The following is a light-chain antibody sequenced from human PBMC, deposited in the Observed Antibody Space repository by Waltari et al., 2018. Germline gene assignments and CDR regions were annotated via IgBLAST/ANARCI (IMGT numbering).Light chain of an antibody. Sequence: QSALTQPASVSGSPGQSIAISCPGASGDVGAYNAVSWSQQHPGKAPNLMIYDVNKRPSGVSDRFSGSKSGNTASLTISGLQAEDEADYYCSSFTSSSTYVFGTGTKVTVL. V-gene: IGLV2-14*01. CDR1: SGDVGAYNA. CDR2: DVN. J-gene: IGLJ1*01. CDR3: SSFTSSSTYV.